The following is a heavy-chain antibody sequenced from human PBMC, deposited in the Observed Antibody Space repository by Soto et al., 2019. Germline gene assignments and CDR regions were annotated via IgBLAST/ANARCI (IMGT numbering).Heavy chain of an antibody. D-gene: IGHD4-4*01. CDR3: ARDGYTLTPNYHYGMDV. V-gene: IGHV4-59*01. CDR2: IYYTGST. J-gene: IGHJ6*02. CDR1: GGSISSYY. Sequence: PSETLSLTCTVSGGSISSYYWSWIRQPPGKGLEWTGYIYYTGSTNYNPSLKSRVTISVDTSKNHFSLKLSSVTAADTAVYYCARDGYTLTPNYHYGMDVWGQGTTVTVS.